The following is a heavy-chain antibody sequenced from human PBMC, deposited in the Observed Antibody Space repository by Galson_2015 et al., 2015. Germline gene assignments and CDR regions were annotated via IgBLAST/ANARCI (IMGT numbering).Heavy chain of an antibody. CDR1: GGSISSSRYY. J-gene: IGHJ4*02. D-gene: IGHD2-2*01. CDR2: IYYSGST. CDR3: ARYGCSSTSCYYDY. Sequence: TLSLTCTVSGGSISSSRYYWGWIRQPPGKGLEWIGSIYYSGSTYYNPSLKSRVTISVDTSKNQFSLKLSSVTAADTAVYYCARYGCSSTSCYYDYWGQGTLVTVSS. V-gene: IGHV4-39*07.